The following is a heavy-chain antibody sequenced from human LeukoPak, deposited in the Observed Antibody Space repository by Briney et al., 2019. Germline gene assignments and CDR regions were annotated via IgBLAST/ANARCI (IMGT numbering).Heavy chain of an antibody. CDR3: ARGQSPYRSLWLSAPGEGGFDP. CDR1: GGSISSGSYY. V-gene: IGHV4-61*02. D-gene: IGHD5-12*01. Sequence: PSETLSLTCTVSGGSISSGSYYWSWIRQPAGKGLEWIGRIYTSGSTNYNPSLKSRVTISVDTSKNQFSLKLSSVTAADTAVYYCARGQSPYRSLWLSAPGEGGFDPWGQGTLVTVSS. CDR2: IYTSGST. J-gene: IGHJ5*02.